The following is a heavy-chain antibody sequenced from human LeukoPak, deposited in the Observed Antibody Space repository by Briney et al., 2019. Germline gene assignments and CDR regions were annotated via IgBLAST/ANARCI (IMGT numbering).Heavy chain of an antibody. CDR3: ARDPHSLDY. Sequence: GGSLRLSCTASGYIFSRYSMNWVRQAPGRGLEWVAYIAYTGTIHYADSVRGRFVISRDNAKNSLYLQMNSLRADDTAVYYCARDPHSLDYWGQGTRVTVSS. CDR1: GYIFSRYS. J-gene: IGHJ4*02. V-gene: IGHV3-48*01. CDR2: IAYTGTI.